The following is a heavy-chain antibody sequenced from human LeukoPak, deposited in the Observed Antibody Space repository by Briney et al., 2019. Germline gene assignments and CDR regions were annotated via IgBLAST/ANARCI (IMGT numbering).Heavy chain of an antibody. V-gene: IGHV1-8*01. CDR2: MNPNSGNT. J-gene: IGHJ4*02. D-gene: IGHD3-10*01. CDR3: ARVRGMVRGVIKPYTFDY. CDR1: GYTFTSYD. Sequence: ASVKVPCKASGYTFTSYDINWVRQATGQGLEWMGWMNPNSGNTGYAQKFQGRVTMTRNTSISTAYMELSSLRSEDTAVYYCARVRGMVRGVIKPYTFDYWGQGTLVTVSS.